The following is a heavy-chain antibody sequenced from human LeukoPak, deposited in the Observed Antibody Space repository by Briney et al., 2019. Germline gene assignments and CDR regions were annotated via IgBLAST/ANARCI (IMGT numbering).Heavy chain of an antibody. D-gene: IGHD5-18*01. J-gene: IGHJ4*02. Sequence: GGSLRLSCAASGFTFDDYGMSWVRQAPGKGLEWVANIKKDGSEKYYVDSVKGRFTISRDNAKTSLNLQMNSLRAEDTAVYYCARDLSGVTGYTYGRGIDYWGQGTLVTVSS. V-gene: IGHV3-7*01. CDR2: IKKDGSEK. CDR3: ARDLSGVTGYTYGRGIDY. CDR1: GFTFDDYG.